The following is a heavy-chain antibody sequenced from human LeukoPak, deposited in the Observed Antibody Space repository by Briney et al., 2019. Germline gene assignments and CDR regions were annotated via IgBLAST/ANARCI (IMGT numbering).Heavy chain of an antibody. Sequence: GGSLRLSCAASGFTFSSYAMSWVRQAPGKGLESVSAISGSGGSTYYADSVKGRFTISRDNSKNTLYLQMNSLRAEDTAVYYCAKDGGIYCSRTSCYGYFDYWGQGTLVTVSS. J-gene: IGHJ4*02. CDR1: GFTFSSYA. D-gene: IGHD2-2*01. CDR2: ISGSGGST. CDR3: AKDGGIYCSRTSCYGYFDY. V-gene: IGHV3-23*01.